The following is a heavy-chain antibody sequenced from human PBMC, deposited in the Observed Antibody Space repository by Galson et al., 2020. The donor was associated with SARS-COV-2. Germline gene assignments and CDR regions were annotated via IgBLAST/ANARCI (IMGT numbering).Heavy chain of an antibody. J-gene: IGHJ3*02. CDR1: GGSISSDSYY. V-gene: IGHV4-31*03. Sequence: TLSLTCTVSGGSISSDSYYWSWIRQHPGKGLEWIGYIYSSGSTYYNPSLKSRVTILLDTSKNQFSLNLRSVTAADTAVYYCARDFGGVDAFDIWGQGTMVTVSS. CDR2: IYSSGST. D-gene: IGHD2-8*02. CDR3: ARDFGGVDAFDI.